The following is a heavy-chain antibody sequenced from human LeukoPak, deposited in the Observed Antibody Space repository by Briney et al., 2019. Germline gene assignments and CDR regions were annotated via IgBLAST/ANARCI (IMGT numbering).Heavy chain of an antibody. Sequence: GGSLRLSCAASGFTFSSYGMHWVRQAPGKGLEWVAVISYDGSNKYYADSVKGRFTISRDNSKNTLYLQMNSLRPEDTAVYYCAKGGLSNYVNPGYSDYWGQGTLVTVSS. D-gene: IGHD4-11*01. CDR2: ISYDGSNK. V-gene: IGHV3-30*19. CDR1: GFTFSSYG. J-gene: IGHJ4*02. CDR3: AKGGLSNYVNPGYSDY.